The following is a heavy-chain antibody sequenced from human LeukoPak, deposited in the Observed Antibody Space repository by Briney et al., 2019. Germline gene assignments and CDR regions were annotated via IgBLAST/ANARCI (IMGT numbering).Heavy chain of an antibody. CDR2: INHSGST. J-gene: IGHJ4*02. Sequence: SETLSLTCAVYGGSFSGYYWSWIRQPPGKGLEWIGEINHSGSTNYNPSLKSRVTISVDTSKNQFSLKLSSVTAADTAVYYCARVARCTSCFDVDYWSQGTLVIVSS. D-gene: IGHD2-2*01. CDR1: GGSFSGYY. V-gene: IGHV4-34*01. CDR3: ARVARCTSCFDVDY.